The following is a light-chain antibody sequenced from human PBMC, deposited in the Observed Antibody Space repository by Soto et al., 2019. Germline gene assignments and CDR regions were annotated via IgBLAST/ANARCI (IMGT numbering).Light chain of an antibody. V-gene: IGKV3-20*01. CDR1: QSVSSSY. J-gene: IGKJ4*01. CDR3: QQYGNSPLT. Sequence: ESVLAQSPGALSLSPGERATLSCRASQSVSSSYLAWYQQRPGQAPRLLIYAASNRATGIPDRFSGSGSGTDFTLTISRLEPEDFAVYYCQQYGNSPLTFGGGTKVDIK. CDR2: AAS.